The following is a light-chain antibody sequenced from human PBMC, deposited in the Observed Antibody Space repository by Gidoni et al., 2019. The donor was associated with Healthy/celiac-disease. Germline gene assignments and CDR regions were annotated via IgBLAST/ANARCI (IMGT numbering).Light chain of an antibody. Sequence: DIQLTQSPSFLSASVGDRVTITCRASQGISSYLAWYQQKPGKAPKLLIYAASTLQSGVPSRFSGSGSGTEFTLTISSLQPEDCATYYCNAGSFGGGTKVEIK. CDR1: QGISSY. CDR2: AAS. CDR3: NAGS. J-gene: IGKJ4*01. V-gene: IGKV1-9*01.